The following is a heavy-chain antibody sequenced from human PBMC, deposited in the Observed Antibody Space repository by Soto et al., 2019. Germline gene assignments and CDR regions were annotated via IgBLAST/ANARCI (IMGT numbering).Heavy chain of an antibody. CDR3: ARGRGDFDY. J-gene: IGHJ4*02. CDR2: INHSGST. V-gene: IGHV4-34*01. Sequence: PSETLSLTCAVYGGSFGGYYWSWIRQPPGKGLEWIGEINHSGSTNYNPSLKSRVTISVDTSKNQFSLKLSSVTAADTAVYYCARGRGDFDYWGQGTLVTVSS. CDR1: GGSFGGYY.